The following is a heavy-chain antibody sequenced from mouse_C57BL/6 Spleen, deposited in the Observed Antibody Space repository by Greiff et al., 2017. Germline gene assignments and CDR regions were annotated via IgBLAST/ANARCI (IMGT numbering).Heavy chain of an antibody. D-gene: IGHD1-1*01. V-gene: IGHV1-15*01. CDR3: TGFNTTGGGAMDY. CDR2: IDPETGGT. Sequence: LVESGAELVRPGASVTLSCKASGYTFTDYEMHWVKQTPVHGLEWIGAIDPETGGTAYNQKFKGKAILTADKSSSTAYMELRSLTSEDSAVYYCTGFNTTGGGAMDYWGQGTSVTVSS. J-gene: IGHJ4*01. CDR1: GYTFTDYE.